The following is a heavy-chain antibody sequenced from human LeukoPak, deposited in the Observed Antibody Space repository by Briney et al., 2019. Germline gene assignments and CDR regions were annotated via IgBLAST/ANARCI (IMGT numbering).Heavy chain of an antibody. V-gene: IGHV4-34*01. Sequence: SETLSLTCAVYGGSFSGYYWSWIRQPPGKGLEWIGEINHSGSTNYNPSLKSRVTISVDTSKNQFSLKLSSVTAADTAVYYCAREGIVVVVAATRTFDYWGQGTLVTVSS. CDR3: AREGIVVVVAATRTFDY. CDR1: GGSFSGYY. D-gene: IGHD2-15*01. J-gene: IGHJ4*02. CDR2: INHSGST.